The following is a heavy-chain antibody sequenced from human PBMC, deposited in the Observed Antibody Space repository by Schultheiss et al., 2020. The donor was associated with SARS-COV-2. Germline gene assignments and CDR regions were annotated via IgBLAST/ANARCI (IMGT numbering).Heavy chain of an antibody. CDR2: INPNSGGT. D-gene: IGHD6-13*01. CDR1: GYTFTGYY. V-gene: IGHV1-2*02. Sequence: GESLKISCKASGYTFTGYYMHWVRQAPGQGLEWMGWINPNSGGTNYAQKFQGRVTMTRDTSISTAYMVLTSLTSADTAVYYCATYPRGIALADWGQGTLVTVSS. J-gene: IGHJ4*02. CDR3: ATYPRGIALAD.